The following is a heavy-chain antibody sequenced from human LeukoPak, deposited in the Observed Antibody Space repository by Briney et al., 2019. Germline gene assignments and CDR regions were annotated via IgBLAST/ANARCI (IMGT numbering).Heavy chain of an antibody. CDR2: ISYDGSNK. CDR3: ARKAFASGNCHWFDP. D-gene: IGHD3-10*01. CDR1: GFTFSNHD. J-gene: IGHJ5*02. Sequence: GGSLRLSCAASGFTFSNHDMHWVRQAPGKGLEWVAVISYDGSNKNYADSVKGRFTISRDNSKNTLYLQLNSLRTEDTAIYYCARKAFASGNCHWFDPWGQGTLVTVSS. V-gene: IGHV3-30*03.